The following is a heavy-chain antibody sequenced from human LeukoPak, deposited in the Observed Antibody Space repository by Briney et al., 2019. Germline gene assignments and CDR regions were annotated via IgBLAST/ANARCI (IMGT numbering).Heavy chain of an antibody. CDR1: GFPFNSYA. V-gene: IGHV3-23*01. J-gene: IGHJ4*02. CDR3: AKSWNFGVAVAGGGLDY. D-gene: IGHD6-19*01. Sequence: PGGSLRLSCAASGFPFNSYAMSWVRQAPGKGLEWVSGISGSGDSTYYADSVKGRFTISRDNSKNTLYLQMNSLRGEDTAVYYCAKSWNFGVAVAGGGLDYWGQGTLVTVSS. CDR2: ISGSGDST.